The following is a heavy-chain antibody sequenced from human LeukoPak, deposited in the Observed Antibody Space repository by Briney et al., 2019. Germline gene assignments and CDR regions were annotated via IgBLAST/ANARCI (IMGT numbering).Heavy chain of an antibody. CDR1: GGTFSSYA. CDR2: IIPIFGTA. CDR3: ASRTYYYDSSGYYRQNWFDP. D-gene: IGHD3-22*01. J-gene: IGHJ5*02. Sequence: ASVKVSCRASGGTFSSYAISWVRQAPGQGLEWMGGIIPIFGTANYAQKFQGRVTITADKSTSTAYMELSSLRSEDTAVYYCASRTYYYDSSGYYRQNWFDPWGQGTLVTVSS. V-gene: IGHV1-69*06.